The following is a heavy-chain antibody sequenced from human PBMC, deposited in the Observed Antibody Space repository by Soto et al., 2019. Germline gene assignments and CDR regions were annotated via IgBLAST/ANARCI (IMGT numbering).Heavy chain of an antibody. V-gene: IGHV1-18*01. J-gene: IGHJ6*02. D-gene: IGHD1-26*01. Sequence: AASVKVSCKASGYTFTSYGFSWVRQAPGQGLEWMGWISAYNGDTNYPQKFQARVTMTTDTSTSTAYLDLRSLRSDDTAVYYCARSSGTYPPSRYYYGLDVWGQGTTVIVSS. CDR2: ISAYNGDT. CDR3: ARSSGTYPPSRYYYGLDV. CDR1: GYTFTSYG.